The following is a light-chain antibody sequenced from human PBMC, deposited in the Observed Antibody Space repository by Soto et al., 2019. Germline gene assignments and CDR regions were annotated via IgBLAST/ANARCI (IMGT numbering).Light chain of an antibody. CDR2: EVS. V-gene: IGLV2-14*01. CDR3: SSYTSSSTGV. Sequence: QSVLTQPASVSGSPGQSITISCSGTSSDVGAYNSVSWYQQHPGKAPKFMIYEVSKRPSGVSNRFSGSQSGNTASLTISGLQAEDEADYFCSSYTSSSTGVFGGGTKLTVL. J-gene: IGLJ3*02. CDR1: SSDVGAYNS.